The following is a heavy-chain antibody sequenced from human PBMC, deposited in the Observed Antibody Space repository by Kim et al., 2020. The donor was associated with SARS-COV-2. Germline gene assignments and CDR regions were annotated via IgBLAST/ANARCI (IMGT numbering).Heavy chain of an antibody. V-gene: IGHV3-48*03. J-gene: IGHJ3*02. D-gene: IGHD2-21*02. CDR2: VSANGSTK. CDR3: ARETAMSPDTLNI. CDR1: GFSFSSHE. Sequence: GGSLRLSCEASGFSFSSHEINWVRQAPGKGLEWISYVSANGSTKYYVDSVKGRFTISRDNAKNSLYLQMNSLRAEDTAVYYCARETAMSPDTLNIWGQGTMVTVS.